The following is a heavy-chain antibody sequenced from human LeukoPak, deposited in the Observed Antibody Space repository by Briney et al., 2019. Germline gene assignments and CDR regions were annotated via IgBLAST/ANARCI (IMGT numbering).Heavy chain of an antibody. V-gene: IGHV3-30*04. J-gene: IGHJ4*02. Sequence: GRSLRLSCAASGFTFSSYAMHWVRQAPGKGLEWVAVISYDGSNKYYADSVKGRFTISRDNSKNTLYLQMNSLRAEDTAVYYCAREGCSGGSCSTEHIYFDYWGQGTLVTVSS. CDR2: ISYDGSNK. D-gene: IGHD2-15*01. CDR1: GFTFSSYA. CDR3: AREGCSGGSCSTEHIYFDY.